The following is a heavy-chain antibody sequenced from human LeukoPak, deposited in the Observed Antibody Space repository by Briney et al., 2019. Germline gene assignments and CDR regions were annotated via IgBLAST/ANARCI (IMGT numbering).Heavy chain of an antibody. Sequence: ASVKVSCKASGYTFTSYGISWVRQAPGQGLEWMGWISAYNGNTNYAQKLQGRVPMTTDTSTSTAYMELRSLRSDDTAVYYCARDLLPYSGSYYRWGYWGQGTLVTVSS. CDR2: ISAYNGNT. CDR1: GYTFTSYG. J-gene: IGHJ4*02. V-gene: IGHV1-18*01. D-gene: IGHD1-26*01. CDR3: ARDLLPYSGSYYRWGY.